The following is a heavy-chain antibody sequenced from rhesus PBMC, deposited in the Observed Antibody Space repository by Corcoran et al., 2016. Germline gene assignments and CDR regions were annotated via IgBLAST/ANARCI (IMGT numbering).Heavy chain of an antibody. Sequence: QVQLQESGPGVVKPSETLSLTCAVSGGSISDSYRWSWIRQPPGQGLEWIGYIYGSSTSTHFNPSLKSRVTLSKDTSKNQFSLKLSSVTAAYTAVDYCARELTWFFDYWGQGVLVTVSS. V-gene: IGHV4S10*01. D-gene: IGHD1-38*01. CDR3: ARELTWFFDY. J-gene: IGHJ4*01. CDR1: GGSISDSYR. CDR2: IYGSSTST.